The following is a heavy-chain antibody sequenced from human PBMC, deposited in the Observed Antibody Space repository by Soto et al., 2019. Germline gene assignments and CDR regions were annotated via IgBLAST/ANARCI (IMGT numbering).Heavy chain of an antibody. CDR1: GFTFSTYS. V-gene: IGHV3-21*01. Sequence: EVQLVESGGGLVKPGGSLRLSCAASGFTFSTYSMSWVRQAPGKGLEWVSSISPSSTYIHYADSVKGRFTISRDNAEKSVYLQMNSLRAEDTAIYYWGRGGGGVVVVPGANRGDFWGQGTLVTVSS. D-gene: IGHD2-2*01. CDR2: ISPSSTYI. J-gene: IGHJ4*02. CDR3: GRGGGGVVVVPGANRGDF.